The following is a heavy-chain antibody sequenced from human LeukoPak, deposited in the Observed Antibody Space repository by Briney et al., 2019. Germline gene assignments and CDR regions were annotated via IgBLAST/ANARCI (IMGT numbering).Heavy chain of an antibody. Sequence: GGSLRLSCAASGFTFSSYGMHWVRQAPGKGLEWVAVISYDGSNKYYADSVKGRFTISRDNSKNTLYLQMNSLRAEDTAVYYCANGDVAYYYYGMDVWGQGTTVTVSS. V-gene: IGHV3-30*18. D-gene: IGHD7-27*01. CDR1: GFTFSSYG. CDR2: ISYDGSNK. CDR3: ANGDVAYYYYGMDV. J-gene: IGHJ6*02.